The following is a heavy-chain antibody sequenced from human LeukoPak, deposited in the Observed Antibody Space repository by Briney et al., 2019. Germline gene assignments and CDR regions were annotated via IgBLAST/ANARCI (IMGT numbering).Heavy chain of an antibody. V-gene: IGHV4-39*07. D-gene: IGHD3-9*01. CDR2: IYYSGST. CDR3: ARVTSGILTGPARYYYYMDV. Sequence: SETLSLTCTVSGGSISSSSYYWGWIRQPPGKGVEWIGSIYYSGSTYYNPSLKSRVTISVDTSKNQFSLKLSSVTAADTAVYYCARVTSGILTGPARYYYYMDVWGKGTTVTVSS. CDR1: GGSISSSSYY. J-gene: IGHJ6*03.